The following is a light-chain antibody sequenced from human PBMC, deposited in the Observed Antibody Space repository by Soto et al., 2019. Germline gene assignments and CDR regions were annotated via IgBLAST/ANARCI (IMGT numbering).Light chain of an antibody. V-gene: IGKV1-5*01. CDR3: QQYNIYWT. CDR2: AAS. J-gene: IGKJ1*01. CDR1: QTIDSW. Sequence: PMTQSPSILSASVGDSDTIPCRASQTIDSWVAWYQQKPGKAPKLLVYAASTLQSGVPSRFSGSGSGTEFTLTISSLQPDDFATYYCQQYNIYWTFGQGTKVDIK.